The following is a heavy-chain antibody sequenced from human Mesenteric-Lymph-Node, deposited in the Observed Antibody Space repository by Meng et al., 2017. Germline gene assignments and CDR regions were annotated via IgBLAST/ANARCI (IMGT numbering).Heavy chain of an antibody. D-gene: IGHD6-6*01. CDR3: ARAKIPSSSSSFDY. J-gene: IGHJ4*02. CDR2: INPNSGGT. V-gene: IGHV1-2*06. CDR1: GYTFTGYY. Sequence: QVQLVQSGAEVKKPGASVKVSCKASGYTFTGYYMHWVRQAPEQGLEWMGRINPNSGGTNYAQKFQGRVTMTRDTSISTAYMELSRLRSDDTAVYYCARAKIPSSSSSFDYWGQGTLVTVSS.